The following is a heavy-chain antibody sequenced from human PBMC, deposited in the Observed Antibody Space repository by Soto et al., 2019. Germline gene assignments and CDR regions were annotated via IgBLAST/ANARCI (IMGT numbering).Heavy chain of an antibody. J-gene: IGHJ3*02. CDR3: AIFGSQDPDAFDI. V-gene: IGHV1-46*01. Sequence: ASVKVSCKASGYTFTSYCMHWVRQAPGQGLEWMGIINPSGGSTSYAQKFQGRVTMTRDTSTSTVYMELSSLRSEDTAVYYCAIFGSQDPDAFDIRGQGTMVTVSS. D-gene: IGHD2-15*01. CDR2: INPSGGST. CDR1: GYTFTSYC.